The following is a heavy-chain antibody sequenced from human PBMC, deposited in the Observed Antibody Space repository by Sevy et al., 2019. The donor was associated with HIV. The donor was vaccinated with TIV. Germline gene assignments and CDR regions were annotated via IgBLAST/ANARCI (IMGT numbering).Heavy chain of an antibody. Sequence: GGSLRLSCKPSGFTVVSYAMNWVRQAPGKGLEWVSTIYGSGSTTYHADFLRGRFSISRDDSKNTLYLQMNGLKTEDTAVYYCAGGRFDSSGSFDAFDIWGQGTMVTVSS. D-gene: IGHD3-22*01. CDR3: AGGRFDSSGSFDAFDI. V-gene: IGHV3-23*01. J-gene: IGHJ3*02. CDR1: GFTVVSYA. CDR2: IYGSGSTT.